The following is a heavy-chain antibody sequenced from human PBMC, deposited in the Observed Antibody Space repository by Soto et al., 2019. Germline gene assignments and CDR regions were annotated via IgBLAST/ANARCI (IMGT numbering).Heavy chain of an antibody. CDR1: GFTFSRYG. Sequence: GGSLRLSCVGSGFTFSRYGMHWLRQAPGEGLEWMAVIVNDGSDRDYAASVAGRFTISRDNSTNTLYLQMDNLGVDDTAMYYCARDDDYEANGLDYWGQGTLVTVSS. J-gene: IGHJ4*02. CDR2: IVNDGSDR. D-gene: IGHD4-17*01. V-gene: IGHV3-33*01. CDR3: ARDDDYEANGLDY.